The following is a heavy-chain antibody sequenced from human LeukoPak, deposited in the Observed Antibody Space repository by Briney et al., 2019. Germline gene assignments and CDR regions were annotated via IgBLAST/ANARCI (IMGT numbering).Heavy chain of an antibody. CDR1: GYTFTSYG. CDR2: ISAYNGNT. V-gene: IGHV1-18*01. J-gene: IGHJ3*02. D-gene: IGHD4-17*01. Sequence: GASVKVSFKATGYTFTSYGISWVRQAPGQGLEWMGWISAYNGNTNYAQKLQGRVTMTTDTSTSTAYMELRSLRSDDTAVYYRARTYGDYDAFAIWGQGTMVTVSS. CDR3: ARTYGDYDAFAI.